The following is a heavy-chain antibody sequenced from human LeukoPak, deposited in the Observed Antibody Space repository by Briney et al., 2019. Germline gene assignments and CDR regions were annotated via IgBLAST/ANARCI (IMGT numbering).Heavy chain of an antibody. CDR1: GGTFSCYA. CDR3: ARGYYYDSSGYRMKGLGMDI. V-gene: IGHV1-69*13. J-gene: IGHJ6*02. Sequence: ASVTVSCKASGGTFSCYAISWVRQAPGQGLEWMGGIIPIFGTANYAQKFQGRVTITADESTSTAYMELSSLRSEDTAEYYCARGYYYDSSGYRMKGLGMDIWGQGTTVTVSS. CDR2: IIPIFGTA. D-gene: IGHD3-22*01.